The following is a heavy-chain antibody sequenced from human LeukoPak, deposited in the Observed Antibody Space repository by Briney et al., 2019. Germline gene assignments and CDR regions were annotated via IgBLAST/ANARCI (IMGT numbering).Heavy chain of an antibody. CDR3: ATTLSSSWMPVDY. CDR1: GGSFSGYY. Sequence: SETLSLTCAVYGGSFSGYYWSWIRQPPGKGLEWIGEINHSGSTNYNPSLKGRVTISVDTSKNQFSLKLSSVTAADTAVYYCATTLSSSWMPVDYWGQGTLVTVSS. V-gene: IGHV4-34*01. CDR2: INHSGST. D-gene: IGHD6-13*01. J-gene: IGHJ4*02.